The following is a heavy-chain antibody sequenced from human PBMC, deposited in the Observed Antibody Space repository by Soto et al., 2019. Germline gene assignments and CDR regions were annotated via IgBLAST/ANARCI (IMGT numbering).Heavy chain of an antibody. V-gene: IGHV3-23*01. CDR1: GFTFSSYA. CDR3: AKMGGGIRSNDFDY. CDR2: FSVSGGNT. J-gene: IGHJ4*02. Sequence: EVQLLESGGGLVQPGGSLRLSCVASGFTFSSYAMSWVRQAPGKGLEWVSVFSVSGGNTYYADSVKGRFTISRDNSKNTLYLQMSSLRADDTAVYYCAKMGGGIRSNDFDYWGRGALVTVS. D-gene: IGHD1-26*01.